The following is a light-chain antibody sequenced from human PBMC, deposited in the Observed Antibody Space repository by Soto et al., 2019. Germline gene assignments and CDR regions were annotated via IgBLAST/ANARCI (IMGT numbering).Light chain of an antibody. Sequence: IKLTQSPSSLSASVGDRVTLTCRASQGISSYLAWYQQKPGKAPKLLIYAASTLQSGVPSRFSGSGSGTDFTLTISSLQPEDFATYYCQQLKSYPLTFGGGTKVDIK. CDR2: AAS. V-gene: IGKV1-9*01. CDR1: QGISSY. CDR3: QQLKSYPLT. J-gene: IGKJ4*01.